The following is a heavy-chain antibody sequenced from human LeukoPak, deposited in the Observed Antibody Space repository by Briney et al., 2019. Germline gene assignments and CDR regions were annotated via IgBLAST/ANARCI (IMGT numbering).Heavy chain of an antibody. CDR1: GFTFSDYY. CDR2: ISSGGRTI. D-gene: IGHD3-10*01. CDR3: ATEAWFGDVWGY. V-gene: IGHV3-11*01. Sequence: GGSLRLSCAASGFTFSDYYMNWIRQAPGKGLEWISYISSGGRTIYYADSVKGRFTISRDNAKNSLYLQMNSLRAEDTAVYYCATEAWFGDVWGYWGQGTLVTVSS. J-gene: IGHJ4*02.